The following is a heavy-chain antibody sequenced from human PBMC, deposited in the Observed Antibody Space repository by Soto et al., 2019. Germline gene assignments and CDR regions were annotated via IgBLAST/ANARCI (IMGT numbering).Heavy chain of an antibody. Sequence: SETLSLTCTVSGGSISSGDYYWSWIRQPPGKGLEWIGYIYYSGSTYYNPSLKSRVTISVDTAKNQFSLKLSSVTAADTAVYYCAREVVPAAPAPNYYYYGMDVWGQGTTVTVSS. D-gene: IGHD2-2*01. CDR2: IYYSGST. CDR3: AREVVPAAPAPNYYYYGMDV. CDR1: GGSISSGDYY. V-gene: IGHV4-30-4*01. J-gene: IGHJ6*02.